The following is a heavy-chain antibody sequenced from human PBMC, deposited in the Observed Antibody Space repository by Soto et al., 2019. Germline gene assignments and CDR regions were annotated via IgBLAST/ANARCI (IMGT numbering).Heavy chain of an antibody. CDR2: ISAYNGNT. V-gene: IGHV1-18*01. CDR3: ARDLRVGEVREVRDY. D-gene: IGHD3-16*01. CDR1: GYTFTSYG. J-gene: IGHJ4*02. Sequence: ASVKVSCKASGYTFTSYGISWVRQAPGQGLEWMGWISAYNGNTNYAQKLRGRVTMTTDTSTSTAYMELRSLRSDATAVYSCARDLRVGEVREVRDYWGQGTMVTVSS.